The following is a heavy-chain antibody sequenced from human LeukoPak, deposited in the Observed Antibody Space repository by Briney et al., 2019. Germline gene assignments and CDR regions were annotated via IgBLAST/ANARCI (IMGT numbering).Heavy chain of an antibody. J-gene: IGHJ6*03. CDR3: ARTTEGYCRGRSCYSYYYYMDV. D-gene: IGHD2-15*01. CDR2: IHSSGST. V-gene: IGHV4-59*01. CDR1: GGSISSYY. Sequence: PSETLSLTCTVAGGSISSYYWSWSRQPPGKGLEWIGYIHSSGSTNYNPSLKSRVTISVDTSKNQFSLKLSSVTAADTAVYYCARTTEGYCRGRSCYSYYYYMDVWGKGTTVTVSS.